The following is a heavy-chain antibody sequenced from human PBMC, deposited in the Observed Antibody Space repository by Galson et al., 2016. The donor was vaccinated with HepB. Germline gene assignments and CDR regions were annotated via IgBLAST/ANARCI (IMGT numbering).Heavy chain of an antibody. V-gene: IGHV1-18*01. CDR3: ARAGGIVGVPDLGY. CDR2: ISAYNGET. Sequence: SVKVSCKASGYTFNNYGLTWVRQAPGQGLEWMGWISAYNGETNFAQKLQDRVTLTTDILTNTGYMELRSLRSDDTAVYYCARAGGIVGVPDLGYWGQGTLVTVSS. CDR1: GYTFNNYG. J-gene: IGHJ4*02. D-gene: IGHD1-26*01.